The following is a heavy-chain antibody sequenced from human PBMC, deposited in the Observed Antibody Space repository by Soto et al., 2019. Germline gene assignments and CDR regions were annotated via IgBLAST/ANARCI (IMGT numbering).Heavy chain of an antibody. CDR1: GFTFTYYS. CDR2: ISGDSTYI. J-gene: IGHJ4*02. CDR3: ARDDKRGYDFGY. D-gene: IGHD5-12*01. Sequence: EVQLVESGGGLVKPGGSLRLSCVASGFTFTYYSINWVRQAPGKGLEWVSSISGDSTYIFYADSLKGRFTISRDNARNSVYLQMHSLRADDTAVDYCARDDKRGYDFGYWGQGTLVTVSS. V-gene: IGHV3-21*01.